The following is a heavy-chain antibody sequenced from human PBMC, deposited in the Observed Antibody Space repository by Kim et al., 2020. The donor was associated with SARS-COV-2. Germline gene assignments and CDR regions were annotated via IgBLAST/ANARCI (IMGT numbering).Heavy chain of an antibody. J-gene: IGHJ3*02. V-gene: IGHV3-21*01. D-gene: IGHD3-9*01. CDR3: ARRYYDILTGYYKDDAFDI. CDR1: GFTFSSYS. Sequence: GGSLRLSCAASGFTFSSYSMNWVRHAPGKGLECVSSISSSSSYIYYADSVKGRFTISRDNAKNSLYLQMNSLRAEDTAVYYCARRYYDILTGYYKDDAFDIWGQGTMVTVSS. CDR2: ISSSSSYI.